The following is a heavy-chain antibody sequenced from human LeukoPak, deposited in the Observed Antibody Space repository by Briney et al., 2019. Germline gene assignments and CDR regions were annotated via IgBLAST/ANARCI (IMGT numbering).Heavy chain of an antibody. Sequence: GGSLRLSCAASGFTVSSNYMSWVRQAPGKGLEWVSVIYSGGSTYYADSVKGRFTISRDNAKNSLYLQMNSLRAENTAVYYCARQLGYYYDSSGYRNWFDPWGQGTLVTVSS. J-gene: IGHJ5*02. CDR3: ARQLGYYYDSSGYRNWFDP. D-gene: IGHD3-22*01. CDR2: IYSGGST. V-gene: IGHV3-66*04. CDR1: GFTVSSNY.